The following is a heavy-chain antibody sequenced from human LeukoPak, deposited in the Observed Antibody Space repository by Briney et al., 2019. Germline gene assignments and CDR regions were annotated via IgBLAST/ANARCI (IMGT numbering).Heavy chain of an antibody. Sequence: GWSLRLSCAASGFTFSSYSMNWVRQAPGKGLEWVSYISSSSSTIYYADSVKGRFTISRDNAKNSLYLQMNSLRDEDTAVYYCATTRGQLWQWPNFFDYWGQGTLVTVSS. CDR1: GFTFSSYS. V-gene: IGHV3-48*02. D-gene: IGHD6-19*01. J-gene: IGHJ4*02. CDR2: ISSSSSTI. CDR3: ATTRGQLWQWPNFFDY.